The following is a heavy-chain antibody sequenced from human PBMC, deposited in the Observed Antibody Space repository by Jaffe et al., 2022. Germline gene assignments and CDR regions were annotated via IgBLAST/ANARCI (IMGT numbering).Heavy chain of an antibody. CDR3: AKSRKRLYSSGWYYFDY. Sequence: EVQLLESGGGLVQPGGSLRLSCAASGFTFSSYAMSWVRQAPGKGLEWVSAISGSGGSTYYADSVKGRFTISRDNSKNTLYLQMNSLRAEDTAVYYCAKSRKRLYSSGWYYFDYWGQGTLVTVSS. D-gene: IGHD6-19*01. J-gene: IGHJ4*02. CDR1: GFTFSSYA. CDR2: ISGSGGST. V-gene: IGHV3-23*01.